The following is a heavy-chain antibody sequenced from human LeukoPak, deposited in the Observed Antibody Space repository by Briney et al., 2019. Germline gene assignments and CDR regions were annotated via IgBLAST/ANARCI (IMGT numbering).Heavy chain of an antibody. CDR3: ARGLNWFDP. CDR1: GFAFSSNY. V-gene: IGHV3-66*01. Sequence: PGGSLRLSCAASGFAFSSNYMTWVRQAPGKGLGWVSIIYSGGNTNFADSVKGRFTISRDSSKNTLFLQMNSLRAEDTAVYYCARGLNWFDPWGRGTLVTVSS. J-gene: IGHJ5*02. CDR2: IYSGGNT.